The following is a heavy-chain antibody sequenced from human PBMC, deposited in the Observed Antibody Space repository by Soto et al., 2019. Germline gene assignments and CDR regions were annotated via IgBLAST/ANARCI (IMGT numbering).Heavy chain of an antibody. Sequence: SETLSLTCAVYGGSFSGYYWSWIRQPPGKGLEWIGEINHSGSTNYNPSLKSRVTISVDTSKNQFSLKLSSVTAADTAVYYCARFRGIAVAGPNTYYFDYWGQGTLVTSPQ. CDR2: INHSGST. CDR1: GGSFSGYY. V-gene: IGHV4-34*01. D-gene: IGHD6-19*01. J-gene: IGHJ4*02. CDR3: ARFRGIAVAGPNTYYFDY.